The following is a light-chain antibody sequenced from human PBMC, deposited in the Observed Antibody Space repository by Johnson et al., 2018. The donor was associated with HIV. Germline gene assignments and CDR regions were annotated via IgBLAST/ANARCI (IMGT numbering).Light chain of an antibody. CDR1: SSNIGNSY. J-gene: IGLJ1*01. V-gene: IGLV1-51*01. CDR3: GTWDSSLSKGV. CDR2: DNN. Sequence: QPALTQPPSVSAAPGQKVTISCSGSSSNIGNSYVSWYQQLPGTAPKLLIYDNNKRPSGIPDRFSGSKSGTSATLGITGLQTGDEADYYCGTWDSSLSKGVFGTGTKVTVL.